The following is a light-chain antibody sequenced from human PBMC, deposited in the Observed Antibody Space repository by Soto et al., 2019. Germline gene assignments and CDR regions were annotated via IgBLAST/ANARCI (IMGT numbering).Light chain of an antibody. CDR1: SSNIGNNY. Sequence: QSVLTQPPSVSAAPGQKVTISCSGSSSNIGNNYVSWYRQLPGTAPKLLIYDNYKRPSGIPDRFSGSKSGTSASLAITGLQAEDEADYYCQSYDSSLSGGVFGGGTKLTVL. V-gene: IGLV1-51*01. CDR2: DNY. J-gene: IGLJ3*02. CDR3: QSYDSSLSGGV.